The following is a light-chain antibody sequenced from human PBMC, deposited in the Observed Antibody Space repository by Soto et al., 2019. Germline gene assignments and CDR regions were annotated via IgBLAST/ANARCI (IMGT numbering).Light chain of an antibody. CDR3: CSYALSSTAV. CDR2: EVS. J-gene: IGLJ2*01. Sequence: QSALTQPASVSGSPGQSITISCTGTSSDVGSSYLVSWYQHHPGKASKLMIYEVSKRPSGVSNRFSGSKSGNTASLTISGLQADDEGDYYCCSYALSSTAVFGGGTKLTVL. CDR1: SSDVGSSYL. V-gene: IGLV2-23*02.